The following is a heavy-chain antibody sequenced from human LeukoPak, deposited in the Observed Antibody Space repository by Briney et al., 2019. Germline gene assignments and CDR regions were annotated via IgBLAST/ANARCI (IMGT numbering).Heavy chain of an antibody. V-gene: IGHV3-7*04. D-gene: IGHD2/OR15-2a*01. Sequence: GGFLRLSCAASGFTFSTYWMTWVRQAPGKGLEWVANINQDGTEKNYVDSVKGRFTISRDNAKNSLYLQMNSLRAEDTAVYYCARNMGDYWGQGTLVTVSS. CDR2: INQDGTEK. CDR3: ARNMGDY. J-gene: IGHJ4*02. CDR1: GFTFSTYW.